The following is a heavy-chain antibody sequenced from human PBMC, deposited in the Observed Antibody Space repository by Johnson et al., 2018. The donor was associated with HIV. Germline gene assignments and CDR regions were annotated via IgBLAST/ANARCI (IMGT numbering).Heavy chain of an antibody. V-gene: IGHV3-30*18. CDR3: AKKGGQYSSSDDAFDI. CDR2: ISYDGTNN. D-gene: IGHD6-6*01. J-gene: IGHJ3*02. CDR1: GFTFNSYW. Sequence: QVQLVESGGGLVQPGGSLRLSCAVSGFTFNSYWMSWVRQAPGKGLEWVAVISYDGTNNYYADSVKGRFTISRDNSKNTLYLQMNSLRAEDTAVYYCAKKGGQYSSSDDAFDIWGQGTMVTVSS.